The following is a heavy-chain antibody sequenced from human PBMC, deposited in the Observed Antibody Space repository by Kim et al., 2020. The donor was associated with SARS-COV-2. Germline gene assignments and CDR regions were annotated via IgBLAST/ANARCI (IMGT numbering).Heavy chain of an antibody. Sequence: SETLSLTCTVSGGSISSGSYYWSWIRQPAGKGLEWIGRIYTSGSTNYNPSLKSRVTISVDTSKNQFSLKLSSVTAADTAVYYCARGSYGDQLVWAMALWVYAFDIWGQGTMVTVSS. CDR2: IYTSGST. V-gene: IGHV4-61*02. CDR1: GGSISSGSYY. CDR3: ARGSYGDQLVWAMALWVYAFDI. J-gene: IGHJ3*02. D-gene: IGHD4-17*01.